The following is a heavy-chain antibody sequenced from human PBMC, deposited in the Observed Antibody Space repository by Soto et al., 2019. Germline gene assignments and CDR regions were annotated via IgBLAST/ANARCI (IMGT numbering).Heavy chain of an antibody. Sequence: QVQLQESGPGLVKPSQTLSLTCTVSGGSISSGGYYWSWIRQHPGKGLEWIGYIYYSGSTYYNPSLKSRVTISLDTSKNQFSLKLSSVTAADTAVYSCDPSDYYYYGMDVCGQGTTVTVSS. CDR3: DPSDYYYYGMDV. V-gene: IGHV4-31*03. J-gene: IGHJ6*02. CDR1: GGSISSGGYY. CDR2: IYYSGST.